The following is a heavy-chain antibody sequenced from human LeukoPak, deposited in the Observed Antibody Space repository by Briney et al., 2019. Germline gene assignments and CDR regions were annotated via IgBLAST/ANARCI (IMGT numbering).Heavy chain of an antibody. CDR1: GFTINNYG. CDR2: ISGRGDST. Sequence: GGSLRLSCASSGFTINNYGMTWVRQAPGKGLEWVSTISGRGDSTYYADSVKGRLTISRDNSKNTLYLQMSSLRVEDTARYYCARSPPYTAATGYYYYYMDVWGRGTTVTVSS. D-gene: IGHD6-13*01. J-gene: IGHJ6*03. CDR3: ARSPPYTAATGYYYYYMDV. V-gene: IGHV3-23*01.